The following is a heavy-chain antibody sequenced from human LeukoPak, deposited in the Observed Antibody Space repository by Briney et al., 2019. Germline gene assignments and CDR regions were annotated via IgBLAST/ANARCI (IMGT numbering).Heavy chain of an antibody. Sequence: GGSLRLSCAASGFNFSSYEMNWVRQAPGKGLEWVSYIRSSGNPIYYADSVKGRFTVSRDNSKSTLYLQMNSLRAEDMAVYYCARIAVSGLWYFDLWGRGTLVTVSS. V-gene: IGHV3-48*03. CDR3: ARIAVSGLWYFDL. CDR1: GFNFSSYE. D-gene: IGHD6-19*01. J-gene: IGHJ2*01. CDR2: IRSSGNPI.